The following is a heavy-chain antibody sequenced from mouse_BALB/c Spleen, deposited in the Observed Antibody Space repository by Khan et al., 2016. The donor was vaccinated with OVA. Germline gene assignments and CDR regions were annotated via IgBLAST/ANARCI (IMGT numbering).Heavy chain of an antibody. Sequence: VQLQQSGTELARPGASVNLSCKASGYTFTDFYINWVKQRSGQGLEWIGEISPGSGDTYYNEKFKGKATLTADKSSSTAYMQRSSLTSEASAVYFCARRNYFGYTFAYWGQGTLVTVSA. CDR3: ARRNYFGYTFAY. D-gene: IGHD1-2*01. CDR1: GYTFTDFY. CDR2: ISPGSGDT. V-gene: IGHV1-77*01. J-gene: IGHJ3*01.